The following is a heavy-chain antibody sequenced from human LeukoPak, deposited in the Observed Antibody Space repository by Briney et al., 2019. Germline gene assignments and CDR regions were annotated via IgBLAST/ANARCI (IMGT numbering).Heavy chain of an antibody. CDR1: GFTFSSYS. D-gene: IGHD6-13*01. CDR2: ISGSGGST. Sequence: GGSLRPSCAASGFTFSSYSMNWVRQAPGKELEWVSAISGSGGSTYYADSVKGRFTISRDNSKNTLYLQMNSLRAEDTAVYYCAKCAAAAGKNYYYYYMDVWGKGTTVTASS. V-gene: IGHV3-23*01. J-gene: IGHJ6*03. CDR3: AKCAAAAGKNYYYYYMDV.